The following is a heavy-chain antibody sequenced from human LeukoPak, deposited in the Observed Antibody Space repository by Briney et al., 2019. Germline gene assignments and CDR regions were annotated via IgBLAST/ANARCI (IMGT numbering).Heavy chain of an antibody. J-gene: IGHJ4*02. CDR2: ISYDGSNK. CDR3: AKPISGADYFDY. Sequence: GGSLRLSCAASGFTFSSYGMHWVRQAPGKGLEWVAVISYDGSNKYYADSVKGRFTISRDNSKNTLYLQMNSLRAEDTAVYYCAKPISGADYFDYWGQGTLVTVSS. D-gene: IGHD1-26*01. CDR1: GFTFSSYG. V-gene: IGHV3-30*18.